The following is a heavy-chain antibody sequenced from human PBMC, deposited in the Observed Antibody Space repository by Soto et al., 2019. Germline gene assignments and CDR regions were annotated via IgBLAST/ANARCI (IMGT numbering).Heavy chain of an antibody. CDR2: INPNSGGP. CDR3: ARGGPYNSSSGDWFDP. CDR1: GYTFTGYY. D-gene: IGHD6-6*01. Sequence: QVQLVQSGAEVKKPGASVKVSCKASGYTFTGYYLHWVRQAPGQGLEWMGWINPNSGGPNYAQKFHGRVTMTRDTSISTAYMELSRLRSDDTAIYYCARGGPYNSSSGDWFDPWGQGTLVTVSS. J-gene: IGHJ5*02. V-gene: IGHV1-2*02.